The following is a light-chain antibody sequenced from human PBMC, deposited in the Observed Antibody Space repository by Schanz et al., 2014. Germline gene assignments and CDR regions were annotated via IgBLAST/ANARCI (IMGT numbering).Light chain of an antibody. J-gene: IGLJ2*01. CDR2: EGS. Sequence: QSALTQPASVSGSPGQSITISCTGTSSDIGSYNLVSWYQQHPDKAPKLMIYEGSKRPSGVSNRFSGSKSGNTASLTISGLQAEDEADYYCSSYINNTPLGGYVVFGGGTKLTVL. V-gene: IGLV2-14*02. CDR3: SSYINNTPLGGYVV. CDR1: SSDIGSYNL.